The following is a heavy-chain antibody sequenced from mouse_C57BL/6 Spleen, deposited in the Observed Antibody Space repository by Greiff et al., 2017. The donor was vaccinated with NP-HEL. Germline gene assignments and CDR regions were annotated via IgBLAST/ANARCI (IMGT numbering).Heavy chain of an antibody. J-gene: IGHJ2*01. CDR2: ISSGSSTI. Sequence: EVMLVESGGGLVKPGGSLKLSCAASGFTFSDYGMHWVRQAPEKGLEWVAYISSGSSTIYYADTVKGRFTISSDNAKNTLFLQMTSLRSEDTAMYYCARSWDGDFDYWGQGTTLTVSS. D-gene: IGHD4-1*01. CDR3: ARSWDGDFDY. CDR1: GFTFSDYG. V-gene: IGHV5-17*01.